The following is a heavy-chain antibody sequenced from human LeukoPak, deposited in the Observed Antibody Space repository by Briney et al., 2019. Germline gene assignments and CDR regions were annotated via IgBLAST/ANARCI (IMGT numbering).Heavy chain of an antibody. V-gene: IGHV3-48*03. J-gene: IGHJ6*02. CDR2: IGGIGSIM. Sequence: GGSLRLSCAASGFTFSSYEIHWVRQAPGKGREWVSKIGGIGSIMYADSVKGRFTISTHSAKSSVYLQMNSLRAEDTAVYYCARRLPYYGMDVWGQGTTVTVSS. CDR1: GFTFSSYE. CDR3: ARRLPYYGMDV.